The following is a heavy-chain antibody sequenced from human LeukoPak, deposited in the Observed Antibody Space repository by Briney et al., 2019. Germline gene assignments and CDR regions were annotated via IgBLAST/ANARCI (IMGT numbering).Heavy chain of an antibody. D-gene: IGHD6-19*01. Sequence: PGGSLRLSCAASGFTFHDYAMHWVRHAPGKGLEWVSGISWNSGGIVYADSVKGRFTISRDNAKNSLYLQMNSLRADDTALYYCAKGKKMTGAGLFDYWGQGTLVTVSS. CDR3: AKGKKMTGAGLFDY. CDR1: GFTFHDYA. CDR2: ISWNSGGI. J-gene: IGHJ4*02. V-gene: IGHV3-9*01.